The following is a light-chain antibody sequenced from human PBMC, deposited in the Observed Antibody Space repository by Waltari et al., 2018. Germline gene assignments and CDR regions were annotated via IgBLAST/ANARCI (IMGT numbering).Light chain of an antibody. J-gene: IGKJ4*01. V-gene: IGKV3-11*01. CDR3: QQRSNWPLT. CDR2: DAS. CDR1: QSVRSY. Sequence: EIVLTQSPATLTLSPGARAALSCRASQSVRSYLAWFQQKRGQAPRLLISDASNRATGSPARFRGSGSGTDFTLTIISLEPEDFAVYYCQQRSNWPLTFGGGTKVEIK.